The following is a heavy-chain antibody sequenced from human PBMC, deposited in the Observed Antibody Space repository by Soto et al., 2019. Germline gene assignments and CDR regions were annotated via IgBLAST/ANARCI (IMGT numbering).Heavy chain of an antibody. D-gene: IGHD5-18*01. CDR1: GGSISSYY. Sequence: TSETLSLTCTVSGGSISSYYWSWIGQPPGKGLESIGYIYYSGSTNYNPSLKSRVTISVDTSKNQFSLKLSSVTAADTAVYYCARDSGYSYGNWFDPWGQGTLVTVSS. CDR2: IYYSGST. J-gene: IGHJ5*02. CDR3: ARDSGYSYGNWFDP. V-gene: IGHV4-59*01.